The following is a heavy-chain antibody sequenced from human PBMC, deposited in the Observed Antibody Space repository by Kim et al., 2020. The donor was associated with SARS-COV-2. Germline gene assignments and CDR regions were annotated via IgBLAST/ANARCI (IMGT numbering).Heavy chain of an antibody. CDR1: GIAVTGDN. CDR3: ARHAWLED. D-gene: IGHD3-3*01. J-gene: IGHJ4*02. CDR2: INNDDKT. Sequence: GGSLRLSCVVTGIAVTGDNMNWVRQAPGKGLEWVSVINNDDKTYYVDSVRGRFIISRDSSKNNLYLQMNSLRTEDTAVYYCARHAWLEDWGQGTLVTVAS. V-gene: IGHV3-53*01.